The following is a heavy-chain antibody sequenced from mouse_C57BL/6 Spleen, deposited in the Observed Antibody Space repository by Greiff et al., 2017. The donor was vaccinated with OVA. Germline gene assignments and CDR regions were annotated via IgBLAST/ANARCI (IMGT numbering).Heavy chain of an antibody. CDR2: IRSKSNNYAT. CDR3: VRRGDPFYAMDY. Sequence: EVQLVESGGGLVQPKGSLKLSCAASGFSFNTYAMNWVRQAPGKGLEWVARIRSKSNNYATYYADSVKDRFTISRDDSESMLYLQMNNLKTEDTAMYYCVRRGDPFYAMDYWGQGTSVTVSS. J-gene: IGHJ4*01. CDR1: GFSFNTYA. V-gene: IGHV10-1*01.